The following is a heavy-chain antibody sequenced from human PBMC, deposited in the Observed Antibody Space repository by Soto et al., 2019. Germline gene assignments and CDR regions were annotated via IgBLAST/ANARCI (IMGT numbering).Heavy chain of an antibody. CDR2: IFHSGSA. CDR3: ARSLWFGEDYFEY. J-gene: IGHJ4*01. Sequence: PSETLSLTCVVSGGSISSSNWWSWVRQPPGKGLEWIGEIFHSGSANYNPSLKSRVTISIDTSKNQFSLRLNSVTAADTAMYYCARSLWFGEDYFEYWGHGTLVTVSS. D-gene: IGHD3-10*01. CDR1: GGSISSSNW. V-gene: IGHV4-4*02.